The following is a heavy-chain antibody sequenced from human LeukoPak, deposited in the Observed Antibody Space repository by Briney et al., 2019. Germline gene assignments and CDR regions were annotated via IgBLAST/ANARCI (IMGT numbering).Heavy chain of an antibody. D-gene: IGHD2-2*01. Sequence: ASVKVSCEASGYTLSSYGISWVRQAPGQGLEWMGWISGYNSNTKYAQNIQGRVTMTIDTSTSTAYMELRSLRSDDTAVYYCARAQVPVVVVTGANWYFDLWGRGTLVTVSS. CDR1: GYTLSSYG. CDR3: ARAQVPVVVVTGANWYFDL. J-gene: IGHJ2*01. CDR2: ISGYNSNT. V-gene: IGHV1-18*01.